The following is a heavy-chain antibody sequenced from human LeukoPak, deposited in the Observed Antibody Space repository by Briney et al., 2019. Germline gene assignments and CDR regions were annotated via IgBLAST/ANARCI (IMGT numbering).Heavy chain of an antibody. CDR2: ISAYNGNT. D-gene: IGHD2-2*01. CDR1: GYTFTSYG. CDR3: ARAIFSCSSTSCYPNWFDP. V-gene: IGHV1-18*01. J-gene: IGHJ5*02. Sequence: ASVKVSCKASGYTFTSYGISWVRQAPGQGLEWMGWISAYNGNTNYAQKLQGRVTMTTDISTSTAYMELRSLRSDDTAVYYCARAIFSCSSTSCYPNWFDPWGQGTLVTVSS.